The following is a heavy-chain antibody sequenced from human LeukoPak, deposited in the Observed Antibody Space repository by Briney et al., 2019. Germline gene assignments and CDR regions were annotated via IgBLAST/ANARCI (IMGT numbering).Heavy chain of an antibody. V-gene: IGHV1-8*01. D-gene: IGHD3-10*01. CDR2: MNPNSGNT. CDR3: ARGPDYYGSGSYYDFDY. CDR1: GYTFTSYD. Sequence: ASVKVSFTASGYTFTSYDINWVRQATGQGLEWMGWMNPNSGNTGYAQKFQGRVTMTRNTSISTAYMELSSLRSEDTAVYYCARGPDYYGSGSYYDFDYWGQGTLVTVSS. J-gene: IGHJ4*02.